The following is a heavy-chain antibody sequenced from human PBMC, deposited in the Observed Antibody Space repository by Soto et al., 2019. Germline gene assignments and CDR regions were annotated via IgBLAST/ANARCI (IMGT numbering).Heavy chain of an antibody. V-gene: IGHV2-5*01. D-gene: IGHD3-16*01. CDR2: LYWNTEK. CDR3: XXRXTGHGMAV. CDR1: GFSLTTGGVG. Sequence: QITLKESGPTLVKPTQTLTLTCTFSGFSLTTGGVGVGWFRQPPGKALEWLADLYWNTEKNHSPSLRGRLIIAKDPSRDQVFLXVXXXXXXXXXXXXXXXRXTGHGMAVWGQGTTVTVSS. J-gene: IGHJ6*02.